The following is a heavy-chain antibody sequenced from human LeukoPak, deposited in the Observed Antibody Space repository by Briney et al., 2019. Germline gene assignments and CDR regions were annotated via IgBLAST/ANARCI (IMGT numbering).Heavy chain of an antibody. J-gene: IGHJ4*02. CDR1: GGSISSSSYY. CDR3: ASPLPGFGELDYFDY. V-gene: IGHV4-39*07. D-gene: IGHD3-10*01. CDR2: IYYSGST. Sequence: PSETLSLTCTVSGGSISSSSYYWGWIRQPPGKGLEWIGSIYYSGSTYYNPSLKSRVTISVDTSKNQFSLKLSSVTAADTAVYYCASPLPGFGELDYFDYWGQGTLVTVSS.